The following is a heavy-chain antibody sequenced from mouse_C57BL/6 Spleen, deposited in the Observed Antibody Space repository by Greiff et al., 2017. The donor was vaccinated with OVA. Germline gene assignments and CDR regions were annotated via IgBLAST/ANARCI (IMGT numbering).Heavy chain of an antibody. D-gene: IGHD1-1*01. Sequence: QVQLQQPGAELVKPGASVKMSCKASGYTFTSYWITWVKQRPGQGLEWIGDIYPGSGSTNYNEKFKSKATLTVDTSSSTAYMQLSSLTSEDSAVYYCARTILTMGAMDDWGQGTSVTVSS. CDR2: IYPGSGST. V-gene: IGHV1-55*01. CDR3: ARTILTMGAMDD. CDR1: GYTFTSYW. J-gene: IGHJ4*01.